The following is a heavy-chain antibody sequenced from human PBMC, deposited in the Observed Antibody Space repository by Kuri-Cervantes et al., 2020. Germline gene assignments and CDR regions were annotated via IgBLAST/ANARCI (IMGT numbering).Heavy chain of an antibody. D-gene: IGHD3-22*01. CDR2: ISYDGSNK. Sequence: LSLTCAASGFTFSSYAMHWVRQAPGKGLEWVAVISYDGSNKYYADSVKGRFTISRDNSKNTLYLQMNSLRAEDTAVYYCARVKYYYDSRLNWGDFDYWGQGTLVTVSS. CDR3: ARVKYYYDSRLNWGDFDY. J-gene: IGHJ4*02. CDR1: GFTFSSYA. V-gene: IGHV3-30-3*01.